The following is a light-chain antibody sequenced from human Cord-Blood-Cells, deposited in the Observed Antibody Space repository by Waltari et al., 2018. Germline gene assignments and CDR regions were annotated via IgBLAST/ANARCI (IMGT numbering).Light chain of an antibody. CDR3: QQYYSTPRGFT. CDR1: QSVLYSSNNKNY. V-gene: IGKV4-1*01. Sequence: DIVMTQSPDSLAVSLGERATINCKSSQSVLYSSNNKNYLAWYQQKPGRPPKLLIYWASTRESWVPDRFSGSGSGTDFTLTISSLQAEDVAVYYCQQYYSTPRGFTFGPGTKVDIK. J-gene: IGKJ3*01. CDR2: WAS.